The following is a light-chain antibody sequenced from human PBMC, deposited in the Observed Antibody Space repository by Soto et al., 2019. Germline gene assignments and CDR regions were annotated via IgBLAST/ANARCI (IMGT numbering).Light chain of an antibody. CDR1: QSINHW. Sequence: DIQMTQSPSSLSASVGDRVTITCRASQSINHWLAWYQQKPGKAPKFLIYDASTLRNGVTSRFSGRGSGTEFTLTISSLQPDDFASYCYQQYDSHPYTFGQGTKVEI. CDR2: DAS. V-gene: IGKV1-5*01. J-gene: IGKJ2*01. CDR3: QQYDSHPYT.